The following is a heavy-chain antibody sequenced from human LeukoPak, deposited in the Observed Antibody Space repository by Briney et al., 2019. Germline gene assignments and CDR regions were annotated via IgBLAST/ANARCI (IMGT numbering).Heavy chain of an antibody. CDR3: AKDVLDSVNWSRGDS. D-gene: IGHD5/OR15-5a*01. J-gene: IGHJ4*02. Sequence: QTGGSLRLSCAASGFTFSSYAMSWVRQSPGKGLEWVSGLSGSGGSTYYADSVKGRFTISRDNSNNRLYLQMNILRADDTAVYYCAKDVLDSVNWSRGDSWGQGTLVTVSS. CDR2: LSGSGGST. V-gene: IGHV3-23*01. CDR1: GFTFSSYA.